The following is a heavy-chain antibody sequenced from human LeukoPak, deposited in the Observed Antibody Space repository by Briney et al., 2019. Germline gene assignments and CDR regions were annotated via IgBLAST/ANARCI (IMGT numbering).Heavy chain of an antibody. V-gene: IGHV3-23*01. CDR2: ISDCGGST. CDR1: GFTFSSYA. D-gene: IGHD2-2*01. J-gene: IGHJ3*02. Sequence: AGGSLRLSCAASGFTFSSYAMSWVRQAPGKGLEWVSAISDCGGSTYYADSVKGRFTISRDNSKNTLYLQMNSLRAEDTAVYYCAREGPAGDPSAARGDAFDIWGQGTMVTVSS. CDR3: AREGPAGDPSAARGDAFDI.